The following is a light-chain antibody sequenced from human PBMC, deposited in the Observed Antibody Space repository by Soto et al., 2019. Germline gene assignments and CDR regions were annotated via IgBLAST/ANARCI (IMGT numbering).Light chain of an antibody. CDR2: DVS. Sequence: QSVLTQPASVSGSPGQSIAISCTGTSSDVGSHDLVSWYQQQSGKVPKLIIYDVSSRPSGVSNRFSGSKSGNTASLTISGLQAEDEADYYCSSFTSTTTYVFGTGTKVPVL. CDR3: SSFTSTTTYV. CDR1: SSDVGSHDL. V-gene: IGLV2-14*02. J-gene: IGLJ1*01.